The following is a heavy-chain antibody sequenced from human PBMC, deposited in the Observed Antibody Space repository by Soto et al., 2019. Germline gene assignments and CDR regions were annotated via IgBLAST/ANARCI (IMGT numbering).Heavy chain of an antibody. CDR2: IYWDDDK. CDR3: AHRLTSPYYYDSSDYPHVFDI. CDR1: GFSLSTTGVA. V-gene: IGHV2-5*02. J-gene: IGHJ3*02. D-gene: IGHD3-22*01. Sequence: QITLKESGPTLVKPAQTLTLTCTFSGFSLSTTGVAVGWIRQPPGKALEWLALIYWDDDKRYSPSLKSRLTITKDTSENQVVLRMTNMDPVDTATYYCAHRLTSPYYYDSSDYPHVFDILGQGTMVTVSS.